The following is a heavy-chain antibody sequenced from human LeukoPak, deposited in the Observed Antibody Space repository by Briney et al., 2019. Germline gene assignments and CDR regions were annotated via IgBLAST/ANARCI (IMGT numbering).Heavy chain of an antibody. CDR1: GYSFTSYW. Sequence: GESLRISCKGSGYSFTSYWISWVRQMPGKGLEWMGRIDPSDSYTNYSPSFQGHVTISADKSISTAYLQWSSLKASDTAMYHCARDHPYCSSTSCFGAFDIWGQGTMVTVSS. J-gene: IGHJ3*02. CDR2: IDPSDSYT. CDR3: ARDHPYCSSTSCFGAFDI. V-gene: IGHV5-10-1*01. D-gene: IGHD2-2*01.